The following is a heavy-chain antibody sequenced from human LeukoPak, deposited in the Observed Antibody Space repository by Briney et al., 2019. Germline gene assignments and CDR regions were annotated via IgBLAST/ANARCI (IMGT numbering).Heavy chain of an antibody. Sequence: PGGSLRLSCAASGFTFSSYAMSWVRQAPGKGLEWVSAISGSGGSTYYADSVKGRFTISRDNSKNTLYLQMNSLRAEDTAVYYCAKPLLPSSWSLRGGPDYWGQGTLVTVSS. CDR1: GFTFSSYA. V-gene: IGHV3-23*01. CDR3: AKPLLPSSWSLRGGPDY. J-gene: IGHJ4*02. D-gene: IGHD2/OR15-2a*01. CDR2: ISGSGGST.